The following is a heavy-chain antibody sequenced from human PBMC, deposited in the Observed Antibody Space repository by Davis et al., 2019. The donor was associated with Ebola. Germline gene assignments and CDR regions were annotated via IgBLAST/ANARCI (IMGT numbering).Heavy chain of an antibody. CDR1: GFSVSGYY. Sequence: LSLTCAASGFSVSGYYMSWVRQAPGKGLEWVSVVYVAGNTYYADSVKGRFTISRDNSKNTVSLQMNSLRADDTAVYYCARATREWGSYRYTFGYWGQGTLVTVSS. J-gene: IGHJ4*02. CDR3: ARATREWGSYRYTFGY. D-gene: IGHD3-16*02. V-gene: IGHV3-53*01. CDR2: VYVAGNT.